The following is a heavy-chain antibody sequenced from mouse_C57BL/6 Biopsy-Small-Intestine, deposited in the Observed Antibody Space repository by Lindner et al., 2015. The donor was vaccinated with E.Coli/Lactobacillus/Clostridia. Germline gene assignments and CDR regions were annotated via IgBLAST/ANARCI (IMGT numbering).Heavy chain of an antibody. V-gene: IGHV1-34*02. J-gene: IGHJ1*01. Sequence: VQLQESGPELVKPGASVKISCKASGYTFTDFNIDWVKQSHGKSLEWIGYLYPNNGGAGYNQKFKNKATLTVDKSSSTAYMELHSLTSEDSAVYFCTREAGYFDVWGAGTTVTVSS. CDR2: LYPNNGGA. D-gene: IGHD3-2*02. CDR1: GYTFTDFN. CDR3: TREAGYFDV.